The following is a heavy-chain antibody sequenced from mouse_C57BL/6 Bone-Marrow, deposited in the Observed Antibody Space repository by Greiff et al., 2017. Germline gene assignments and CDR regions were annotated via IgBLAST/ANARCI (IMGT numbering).Heavy chain of an antibody. Sequence: VKLQESGPELVKPGASVKISCKASGYAFSSSWMNWVKQRPGKGLEWIGRIYPGDGDTNYNGKFKGKATLTADKSSSTAYMQLSSLTSEDSAVYFCARWGYYYGSLYWYFDVWGTGTTVTVSS. V-gene: IGHV1-82*01. CDR3: ARWGYYYGSLYWYFDV. CDR2: IYPGDGDT. D-gene: IGHD1-1*01. J-gene: IGHJ1*03. CDR1: GYAFSSSW.